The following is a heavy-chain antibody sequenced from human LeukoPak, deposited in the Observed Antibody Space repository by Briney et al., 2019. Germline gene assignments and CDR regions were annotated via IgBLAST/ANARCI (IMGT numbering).Heavy chain of an antibody. Sequence: GGSLKLSCAASGFTFSTFAMIWVRQPPGKGLEWVSSIFPSGGEIHYADSVRGRFTISRDNSKSTLSLQMNSLRAEDTAIYYCATYRQVLLPFESWGQGTLVTVSS. V-gene: IGHV3-23*01. D-gene: IGHD2-8*02. CDR1: GFTFSTFA. J-gene: IGHJ4*02. CDR3: ATYRQVLLPFES. CDR2: IFPSGGEI.